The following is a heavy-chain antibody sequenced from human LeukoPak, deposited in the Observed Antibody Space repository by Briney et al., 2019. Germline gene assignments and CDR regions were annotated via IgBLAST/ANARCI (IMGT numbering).Heavy chain of an antibody. CDR2: IHYSGSN. V-gene: IGHV4-59*08. J-gene: IGHJ4*02. CDR1: GGSVTSYY. D-gene: IGHD1-26*01. Sequence: SETLSLTCSVSGGSVTSYYWSWIRQPPGKGLEWIGHIHYSGSNNYNPSLKSRVTMFVDRSKNQISLRLSSVTAAHPAVYYCARHGTVSSGSYFDYWGQGTQVTLS. CDR3: ARHGTVSSGSYFDY.